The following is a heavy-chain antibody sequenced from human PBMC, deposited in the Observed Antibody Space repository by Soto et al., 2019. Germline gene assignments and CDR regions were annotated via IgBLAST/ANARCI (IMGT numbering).Heavy chain of an antibody. J-gene: IGHJ4*02. D-gene: IGHD2-15*01. Sequence: PGGSLRLSCAASGFTFSSYAMSWVRQAPGKGLEWVGRTRNKANSYTTEYAASVKGRFTISRDDSKNSLYLQMNSLKTEDTAVYYCARYSEPPGFDYWGQGTLVTVSS. CDR3: ARYSEPPGFDY. V-gene: IGHV3-72*01. CDR2: TRNKANSYTT. CDR1: GFTFSSYA.